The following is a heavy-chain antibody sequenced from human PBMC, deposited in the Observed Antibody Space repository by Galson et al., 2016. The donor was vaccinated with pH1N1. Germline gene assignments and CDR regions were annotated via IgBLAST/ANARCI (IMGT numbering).Heavy chain of an antibody. J-gene: IGHJ4*02. CDR3: ARLSGGITVGREVSFDL. V-gene: IGHV5-51*03. CDR2: VYPGDSDT. D-gene: IGHD3-10*01. Sequence: QSGAEVKKPGESLKVSCRGSGYSFTSYWIAWVRQKPGKGLEWMGIVYPGDSDTRYSPSFRALFTFSADKSTGTAYMQWSSLEASDTAIYYAARLSGGITVGREVSFDLWGQGTLVTVSP. CDR1: GYSFTSYW.